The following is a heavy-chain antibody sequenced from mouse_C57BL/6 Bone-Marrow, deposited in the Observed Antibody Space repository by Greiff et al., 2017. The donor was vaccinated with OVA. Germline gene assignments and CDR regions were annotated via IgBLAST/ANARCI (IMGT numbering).Heavy chain of an antibody. J-gene: IGHJ4*01. CDR2: IDPENGDT. Sequence: EVKVVESGAELVRPGASVKLSCTASGFNIKDDYMHWVKQRPEQGLEWIGWIDPENGDTEYASKFQGKATITADTSSNTAYLQLSSLTSEDTAVYYCTTGGSDAMDYWGQGTSVTVSS. V-gene: IGHV14-4*01. CDR1: GFNIKDDY. CDR3: TTGGSDAMDY.